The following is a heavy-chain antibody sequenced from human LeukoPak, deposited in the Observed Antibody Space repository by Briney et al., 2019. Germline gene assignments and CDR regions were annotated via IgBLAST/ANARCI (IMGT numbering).Heavy chain of an antibody. D-gene: IGHD3-16*01. CDR1: VFSLSTSGMR. V-gene: IGHV2-70*04. Sequence: SGPALVKPTQTLTLTCTFSVFSLSTSGMRVSWIRQPPGKALEWLARIDWDDDKFYSTSLKTRLTISKDTSKNQVVLTMTNMDPVDTATYYCARDYSFRYYYYYMDVWGKGTTVTVSS. CDR2: IDWDDDK. CDR3: ARDYSFRYYYYYMDV. J-gene: IGHJ6*03.